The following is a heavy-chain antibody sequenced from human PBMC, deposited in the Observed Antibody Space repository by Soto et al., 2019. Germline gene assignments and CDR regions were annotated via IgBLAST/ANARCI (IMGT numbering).Heavy chain of an antibody. J-gene: IGHJ4*02. CDR2: INGDSSYT. D-gene: IGHD3-22*01. CDR1: EFTFGGSG. Sequence: GSMRLSCGTAEFTFGGSGGNWFRQAPGKRLEWVSRINGDSSYTSYADAVKGRFTISRDNAKNTLYLQMNSLRAEDTAVYYCAIRASYYDSSGYFDYWGQGTLVTVS. CDR3: AIRASYYDSSGYFDY. V-gene: IGHV3-74*01.